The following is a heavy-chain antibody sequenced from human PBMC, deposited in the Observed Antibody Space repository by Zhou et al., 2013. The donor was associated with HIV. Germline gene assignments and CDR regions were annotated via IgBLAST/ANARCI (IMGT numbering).Heavy chain of an antibody. Sequence: QVQLVQSGAEVKKPGSSVKVFCKASGYTFTNYDINWVRQATGQGLEWMGWMNPRSGNTGYAQKFQGRVTITRNTSINTAYMELSSLRSEDTAVYYCARPVYGSGSPAEYFQHWGQGTLVTVSS. V-gene: IGHV1-8*03. CDR2: MNPRSGNT. CDR3: ARPVYGSGSPAEYFQH. D-gene: IGHD3-10*01. J-gene: IGHJ1*01. CDR1: GYTFTNYD.